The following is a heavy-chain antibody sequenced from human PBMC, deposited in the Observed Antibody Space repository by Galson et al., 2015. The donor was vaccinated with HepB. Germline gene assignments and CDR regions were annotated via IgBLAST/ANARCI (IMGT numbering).Heavy chain of an antibody. J-gene: IGHJ5*02. D-gene: IGHD1-14*01. CDR1: GFTFSSYW. CDR3: AKITGGVVSNWFDP. Sequence: SLRLSCAASGFTFSSYWMSWVRQAPGKGLEWVANIKQDGSEKYYVDSVKGRFTISRDNSKNTLYLQMNSLRAKDTAVYYCAKITGGVVSNWFDPWGQGTLVTVSS. V-gene: IGHV3-7*01. CDR2: IKQDGSEK.